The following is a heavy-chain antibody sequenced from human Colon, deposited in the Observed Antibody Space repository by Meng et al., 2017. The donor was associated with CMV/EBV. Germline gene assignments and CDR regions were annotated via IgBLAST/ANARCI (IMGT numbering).Heavy chain of an antibody. CDR3: TREGFDY. J-gene: IGHJ4*02. CDR2: IKPSTGDT. CDR1: GYTFTGYW. V-gene: IGHV1-2*06. Sequence: QVQLVQSGAELKKPWASVNLSCKASGYTFTGYWMHWVRQAPGQGLEWMGRIKPSTGDTNYAQNFQGRVTVTRDTSISTVYMEVNSLTSDDTAVYYCTREGFDYWGQGALVTVSS.